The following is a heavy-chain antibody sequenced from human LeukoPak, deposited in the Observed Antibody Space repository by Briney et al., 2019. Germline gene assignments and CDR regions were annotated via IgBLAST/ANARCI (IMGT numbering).Heavy chain of an antibody. CDR2: FDPEDGET. D-gene: IGHD1-26*01. CDR3: ATALFYSIVGAVGDFDY. V-gene: IGHV1-24*01. Sequence: ASVKVSCKVSGYTLTELSMHWVRQAPGKGLEWMGGFDPEDGETTYAQKFQGRVTMTEDTSTDTAYMELSSLRSEDTAVYYCATALFYSIVGAVGDFDYWGQGTLVTVSS. J-gene: IGHJ4*02. CDR1: GYTLTELS.